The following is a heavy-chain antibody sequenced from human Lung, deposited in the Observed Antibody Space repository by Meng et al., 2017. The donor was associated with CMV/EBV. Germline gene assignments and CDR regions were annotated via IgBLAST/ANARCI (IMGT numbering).Heavy chain of an antibody. V-gene: IGHV3-30*04. J-gene: IGHJ6*02. D-gene: IGHD4-23*01. CDR1: SGFTLSGYA. CDR2: ISYDGSTE. Sequence: GESXKISCVASSGFTLSGYAMHWVRQAPGKGLEWLALISYDGSTEYHADAVRGRFSISRDSSKNTLYVHMNSLRPEDTAIYYCARDVTTLGYSGMDVWGQGTTVTVSS. CDR3: ARDVTTLGYSGMDV.